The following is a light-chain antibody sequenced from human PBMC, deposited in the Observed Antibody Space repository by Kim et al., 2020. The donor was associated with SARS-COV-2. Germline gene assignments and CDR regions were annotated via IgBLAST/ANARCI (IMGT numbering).Light chain of an antibody. Sequence: QSVLTQPASVSGSPGQSITISCTGTSSDVGGYNYVSWYQHHPGKAPKVIIYEVSNRPSGVSTRFSDSKSGNTASLTISGLQAEDEADYYCGSHTSSSSKMFGGGTQLTVL. CDR2: EVS. V-gene: IGLV2-14*01. J-gene: IGLJ3*02. CDR3: GSHTSSSSKM. CDR1: SSDVGGYNY.